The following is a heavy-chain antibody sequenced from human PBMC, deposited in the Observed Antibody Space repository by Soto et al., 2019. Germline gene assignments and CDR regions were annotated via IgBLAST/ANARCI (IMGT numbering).Heavy chain of an antibody. CDR1: GYGFTNYW. J-gene: IGHJ4*02. Sequence: GESLKIACKGSGYGFTNYWIGWVRQLPGKGLEWMGIIYPGDSDTRYSPSFQGQGSTSADTSITAATLQWTSLKASATAMYYCASAGTAARARSFDYWGRGTLVTVSS. V-gene: IGHV5-51*01. D-gene: IGHD6-6*01. CDR3: ASAGTAARARSFDY. CDR2: IYPGDSDT.